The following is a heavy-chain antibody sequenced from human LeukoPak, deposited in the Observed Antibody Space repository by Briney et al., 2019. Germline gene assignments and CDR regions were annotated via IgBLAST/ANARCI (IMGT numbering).Heavy chain of an antibody. CDR2: IYHSGST. CDR1: GGSISSSSYY. V-gene: IGHV4-39*07. D-gene: IGHD3-22*01. CDR3: ARRRYDSSGYLTPRSSIPYLDY. J-gene: IGHJ4*02. Sequence: PSETLSLTCTVSGGSISSSSYYWGWIRQPPGKGLEWIGSIYHSGSTNYDPSLKSRVTISVDTSKNQFSLKLSSVTAADTAVNYCARRRYDSSGYLTPRSSIPYLDYWGQGTLVTVSS.